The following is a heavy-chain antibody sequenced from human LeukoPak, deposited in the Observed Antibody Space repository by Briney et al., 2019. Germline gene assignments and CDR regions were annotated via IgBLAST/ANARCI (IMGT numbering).Heavy chain of an antibody. J-gene: IGHJ4*02. Sequence: PGGSLRLSCAASGFTSSSYWMHWVRQAPGKGLVWVSRINSDGSSTSYADSVKGRFTISRDNAKNTLYLQMNSLRAEDTAVYYCARSSPSYHFDYWGQGTLVTVSS. CDR3: ARSSPSYHFDY. V-gene: IGHV3-74*01. D-gene: IGHD1-26*01. CDR1: GFTSSSYW. CDR2: INSDGSST.